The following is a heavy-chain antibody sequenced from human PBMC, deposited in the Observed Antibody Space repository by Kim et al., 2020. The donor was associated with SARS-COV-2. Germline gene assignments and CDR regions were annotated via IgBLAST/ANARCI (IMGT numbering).Heavy chain of an antibody. Sequence: SETLSLTCAVYGGSFSGYYWSWIRQPPGKGLEWIGEINHSGSTNYNPSLKSRVTISVDTSKNQFSLKLSSVTAADTAVYYCARRVGGVGLDYWGQGTLVT. J-gene: IGHJ4*02. CDR3: ARRVGGVGLDY. CDR2: INHSGST. D-gene: IGHD1-26*01. V-gene: IGHV4-34*01. CDR1: GGSFSGYY.